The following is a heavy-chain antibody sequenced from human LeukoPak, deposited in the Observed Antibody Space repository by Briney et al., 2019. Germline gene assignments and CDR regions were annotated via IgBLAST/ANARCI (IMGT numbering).Heavy chain of an antibody. CDR1: GGSISSHY. J-gene: IGHJ6*03. V-gene: IGHV4-59*11. CDR2: IYYSGST. Sequence: SETLSLTCTVSGGSISSHYWSWIRQPPGKGLEWIGYIYYSGSTNYNPSLKSRVTISVDTSKNQFSLKLSSVTAADTAVYYCARDQGVYYYYMDVWGKGTTVTVSS. CDR3: ARDQGVYYYYMDV.